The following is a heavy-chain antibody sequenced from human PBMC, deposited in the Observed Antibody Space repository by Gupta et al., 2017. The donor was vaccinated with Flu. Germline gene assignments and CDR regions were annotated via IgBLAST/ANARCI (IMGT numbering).Heavy chain of an antibody. CDR1: GVSFGSGGYY. D-gene: IGHD3-16*02. J-gene: IGHJ5*02. CDR2: IYVTGTT. Sequence: QVQLQESGPGLVKPSQTLSLTCTVSGVSFGSGGYYWTWVRQHPRKGLEWIGNIYVTGTTHYNPSLRSRVTISLDTSENKFSLNLSSVTAADTATYYCARVGHMVAWGGVIPTASWFDPWGQGTLVTVSS. CDR3: ARVGHMVAWGGVIPTASWFDP. V-gene: IGHV4-31*03.